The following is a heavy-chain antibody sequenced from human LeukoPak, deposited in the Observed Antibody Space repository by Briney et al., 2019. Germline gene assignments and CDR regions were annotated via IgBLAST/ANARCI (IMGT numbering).Heavy chain of an antibody. Sequence: GGSLRLSCAASGFTFSSYGMHWVRQAPGKGLEWVAVISHDGTNKYYADSVKGRFTISRDNSKNTLYLHMNSLRIEDTAVYYCARAYCNSTSCTIRGGYYYYAMDVWGQGTTVTVSS. V-gene: IGHV3-30*03. CDR2: ISHDGTNK. J-gene: IGHJ6*02. CDR3: ARAYCNSTSCTIRGGYYYYAMDV. D-gene: IGHD2-2*01. CDR1: GFTFSSYG.